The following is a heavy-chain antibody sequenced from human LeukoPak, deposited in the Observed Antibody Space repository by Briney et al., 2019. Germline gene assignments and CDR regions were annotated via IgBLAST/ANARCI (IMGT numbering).Heavy chain of an antibody. V-gene: IGHV4-30-4*01. Sequence: PSQTLSLTCTVSGGSISSGDYYWSWIRQPPGKGLEWIGYIYYSGSTYYNPSLKSRVTISVDTSKNQFSLKLSSVTAADTAVYYCARRRHYYDSSGYTDWGQGTLVTVSS. CDR1: GGSISSGDYY. CDR2: IYYSGST. J-gene: IGHJ4*02. D-gene: IGHD3-22*01. CDR3: ARRRHYYDSSGYTD.